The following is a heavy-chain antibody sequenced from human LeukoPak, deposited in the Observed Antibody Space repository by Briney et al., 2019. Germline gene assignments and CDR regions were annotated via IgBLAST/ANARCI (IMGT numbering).Heavy chain of an antibody. CDR1: AGTFSSYA. CDR2: IIPIFGTA. J-gene: IGHJ4*02. Sequence: ASVKVSCKASAGTFSSYAISWVRQAPGQGLEWMGGIIPIFGTANYAQKFQGRVTITADESTSTAYMELSSLRSEDTAVYYCLVTIFGVAPHWGQGTLVTVSS. CDR3: LVTIFGVAPH. D-gene: IGHD3-3*01. V-gene: IGHV1-69*13.